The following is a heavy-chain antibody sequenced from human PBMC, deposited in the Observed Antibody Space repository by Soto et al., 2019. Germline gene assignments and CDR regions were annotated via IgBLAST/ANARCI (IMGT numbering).Heavy chain of an antibody. CDR3: ARVEWKSYQLLITGTGLGAFDI. D-gene: IGHD1-7*01. CDR2: IKQDGSEK. CDR1: GFTFSSYW. V-gene: IGHV3-7*01. J-gene: IGHJ3*02. Sequence: PGGSLRLSCAASGFTFSSYWMSWVRQAPGKGLEWVANIKQDGSEKYYVDSVKGRFTISRDNAKNSLYLQMNSLRAEDTAVYYCARVEWKSYQLLITGTGLGAFDIWGQGTMVTVSS.